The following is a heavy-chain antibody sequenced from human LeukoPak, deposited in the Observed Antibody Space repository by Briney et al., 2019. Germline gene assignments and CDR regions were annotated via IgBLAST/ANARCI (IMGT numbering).Heavy chain of an antibody. J-gene: IGHJ4*02. D-gene: IGHD6-19*01. V-gene: IGHV3-9*01. Sequence: GRSLRLSCAGSGFTFDEYAMHWVRQAPGKGLEGVSGISWNSGSIGYADSVKGRFTISRDNGKNSLYLQMNSLRDEDTALYYCAKDTRMTIAVTGTGFDYWGQGTLVTVSS. CDR2: ISWNSGSI. CDR1: GFTFDEYA. CDR3: AKDTRMTIAVTGTGFDY.